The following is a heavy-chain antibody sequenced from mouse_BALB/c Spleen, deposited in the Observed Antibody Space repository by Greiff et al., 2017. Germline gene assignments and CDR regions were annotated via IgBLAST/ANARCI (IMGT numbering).Heavy chain of an antibody. V-gene: IGHV5-6-3*01. CDR2: INSNGGST. Sequence: EVKLVESGGGLVQPGGSLKLSCAASGFTFSSYGMSWVRQTPDKRLELVATINSNGGSTYYPDSVKGRFTISRDNAKNTLYLQMSSLKSEDTAMYYCARDGYSLDYWGQGTTLTVSS. J-gene: IGHJ2*01. CDR1: GFTFSSYG. D-gene: IGHD2-3*01. CDR3: ARDGYSLDY.